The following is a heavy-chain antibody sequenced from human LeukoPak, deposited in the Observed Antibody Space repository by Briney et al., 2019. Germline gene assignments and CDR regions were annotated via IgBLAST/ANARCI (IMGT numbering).Heavy chain of an antibody. V-gene: IGHV3-74*01. CDR2: INDVGSST. CDR1: GFTFSNYW. Sequence: GGSLRLSCAASGFTFSNYWMHWVRQAPGKGLVWVSRINDVGSSTYYADSVKGRFTISRDNAKNTLYLQMNSLRAEDTAVYYCARGTGTFDSWGQGTLVTVSS. D-gene: IGHD1-7*01. CDR3: ARGTGTFDS. J-gene: IGHJ4*02.